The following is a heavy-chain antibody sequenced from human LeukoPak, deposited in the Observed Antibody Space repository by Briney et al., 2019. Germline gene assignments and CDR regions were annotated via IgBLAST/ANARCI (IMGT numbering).Heavy chain of an antibody. Sequence: SETLSLTCTVSGGSISSYYWSWIRQPPGKGLEWIGHIYGSGSTNYNPSLKSRATLSVDTSKNQFSLKLSSVTAADTAVYYCAREGTSGTHLNWFDPWGQGTLVTVSS. CDR2: IYGSGST. D-gene: IGHD1-1*01. CDR1: GGSISSYY. V-gene: IGHV4-59*01. CDR3: AREGTSGTHLNWFDP. J-gene: IGHJ5*02.